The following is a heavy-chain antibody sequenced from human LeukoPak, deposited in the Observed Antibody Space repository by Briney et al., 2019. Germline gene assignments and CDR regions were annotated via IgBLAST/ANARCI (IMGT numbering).Heavy chain of an antibody. Sequence: GASVKVSCKASGGTFSSYAISWVRQAPGQGLEWMGGIIPIFGTAKHAQKLQGRVTMTTDTSTSTAYMELRSLRSDDTAVYYCARDPWATGPSDYWGQGTLVTVSS. CDR3: ARDPWATGPSDY. D-gene: IGHD5-12*01. CDR2: IIPIFGTA. CDR1: GGTFSSYA. V-gene: IGHV1-69*05. J-gene: IGHJ4*02.